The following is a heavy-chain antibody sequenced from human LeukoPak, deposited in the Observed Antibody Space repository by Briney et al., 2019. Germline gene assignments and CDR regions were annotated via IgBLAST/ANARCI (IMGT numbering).Heavy chain of an antibody. V-gene: IGHV4-39*07. CDR1: GGSINSSSYY. CDR3: ASITAMGARSFDY. Sequence: SETLSLTCTASGGSINSSSYYWGWIRQPPGKGLEWIGSIYYSGSTYYNPSLKSRVTISVDTSKNQFSLKLSSVTAADTAVYYCASITAMGARSFDYWGQGTLVTVSS. D-gene: IGHD5-18*01. CDR2: IYYSGST. J-gene: IGHJ4*02.